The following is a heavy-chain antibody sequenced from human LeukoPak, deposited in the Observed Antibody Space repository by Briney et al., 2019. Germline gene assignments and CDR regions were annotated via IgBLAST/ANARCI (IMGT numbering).Heavy chain of an antibody. CDR3: ARDGGNSGY. Sequence: SETLSLTCTVSGGSISSYYWSWLREPPGKGVEWIGYIYYSGSTNYNPSLKSRVTISVDTSKNQFSLKLSSVTAADTAVYYCARDGGNSGYWGQGILVTVSS. CDR1: GGSISSYY. V-gene: IGHV4-59*01. D-gene: IGHD4-23*01. CDR2: IYYSGST. J-gene: IGHJ4*02.